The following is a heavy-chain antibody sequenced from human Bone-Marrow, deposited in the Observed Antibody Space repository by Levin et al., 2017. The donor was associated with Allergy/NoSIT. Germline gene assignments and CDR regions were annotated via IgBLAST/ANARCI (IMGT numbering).Heavy chain of an antibody. CDR1: GGSISNYY. D-gene: IGHD1/OR15-1a*01. V-gene: IGHV4-59*01. Sequence: SETLSLTCTVSGGSISNYYWSWIRQPPGKGLEWIGYIYYTGYTSYSPSLRSRVTISVDTSKNQFSLRLNSVTAADTAVYYCARSSGKMAVNNAYDYWGQGTLVTVSS. J-gene: IGHJ4*02. CDR2: IYYTGYT. CDR3: ARSSGKMAVNNAYDY.